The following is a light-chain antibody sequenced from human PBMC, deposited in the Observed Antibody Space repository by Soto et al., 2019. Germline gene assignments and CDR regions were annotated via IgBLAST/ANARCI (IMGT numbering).Light chain of an antibody. CDR3: QKYNSAPRT. CDR2: AAS. Sequence: DIQMTQSPASLSASVGERVTITCRASQGISNYLAWYQQKPGKVPKLLIYAASTLQSGVPSRFSGSGSGTDFTLNISSLQPEDVATYYWQKYNSAPRTFGQGTKVEIK. CDR1: QGISNY. V-gene: IGKV1-27*01. J-gene: IGKJ1*01.